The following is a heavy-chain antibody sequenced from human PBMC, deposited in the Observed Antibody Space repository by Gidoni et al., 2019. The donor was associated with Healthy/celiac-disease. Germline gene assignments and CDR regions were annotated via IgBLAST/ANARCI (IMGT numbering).Heavy chain of an antibody. CDR3: AREDPLYREIDY. V-gene: IGHV3-33*01. CDR2: IWYDGSNK. Sequence: QVQLVESGGGVVQPGRSLRLSCAASGFTFSSYGMHWVRQAPGKGLEWVAVIWYDGSNKYYADSVKGRFTISRDNSKNTLYLQMNSLRAEDTAVYYCAREDPLYREIDYWGQGTLVTVSS. D-gene: IGHD1-26*01. J-gene: IGHJ4*02. CDR1: GFTFSSYG.